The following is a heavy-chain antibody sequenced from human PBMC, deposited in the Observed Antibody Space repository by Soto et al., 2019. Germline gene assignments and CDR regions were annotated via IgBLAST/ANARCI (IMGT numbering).Heavy chain of an antibody. CDR3: ARGRSPTGFLAHDY. CDR1: GGTFSSYA. D-gene: IGHD3-3*01. V-gene: IGHV1-69*13. J-gene: IGHJ4*02. Sequence: SVKVSCKASGGTFSSYAISWVRQAPGQGLEWMGGIIPIFGTANYAQKFQGRVTITADESTSTAYMELSSLRSEDTAVYYCARGRSPTGFLAHDYWGQGTLVTVSS. CDR2: IIPIFGTA.